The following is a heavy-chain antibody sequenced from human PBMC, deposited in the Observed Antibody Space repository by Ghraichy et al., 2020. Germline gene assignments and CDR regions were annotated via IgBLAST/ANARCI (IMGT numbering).Heavy chain of an antibody. Sequence: SETLSLTCTVSGGSISSSSYYWGWIRQPPGKGLEWIGSIYYSGSTYYNPSLKSRVTISVDTSKNQFSLKLSSVTAADTAVYYCAREASSWWQTPPGSGTRWGQGTLVTVSS. CDR1: GGSISSSSYY. V-gene: IGHV4-39*07. CDR3: AREASSWWQTPPGSGTR. CDR2: IYYSGST. D-gene: IGHD6-13*01. J-gene: IGHJ4*02.